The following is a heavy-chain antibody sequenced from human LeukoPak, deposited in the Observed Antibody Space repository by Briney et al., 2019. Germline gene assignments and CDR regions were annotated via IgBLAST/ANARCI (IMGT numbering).Heavy chain of an antibody. CDR1: GYTLTELS. V-gene: IGHV1-24*01. CDR2: FDPEDGGT. CDR3: ARERGGYRYGDY. Sequence: ASVKVSCKVSGYTLTELSMHWVRQAPGKGLEWMGGFDPEDGGTIYAQKFQGRVTMTEDTSTNTAYMELRRLRSDDTAVYYCARERGGYRYGDYWGQGTLVTVSS. D-gene: IGHD5-18*01. J-gene: IGHJ4*02.